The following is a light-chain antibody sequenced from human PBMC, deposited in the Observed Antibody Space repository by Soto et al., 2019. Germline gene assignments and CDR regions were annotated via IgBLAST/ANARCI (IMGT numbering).Light chain of an antibody. CDR2: GAS. Sequence: EIAMTQCPATLSVSPGERATLSCRASQIVSGNLDWYQQKPGQAPKLPINGASTRATGIPARLSGSGSGTEFTLTISSLQSEDFAVYYCQQYNNWPGTFGQGTKVEIK. CDR1: QIVSGN. CDR3: QQYNNWPGT. V-gene: IGKV3-15*01. J-gene: IGKJ1*01.